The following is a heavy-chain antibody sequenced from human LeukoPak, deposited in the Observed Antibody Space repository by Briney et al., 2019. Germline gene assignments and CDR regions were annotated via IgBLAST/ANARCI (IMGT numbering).Heavy chain of an antibody. Sequence: GGSLRLSCAASGFTFGDYAMHWVRQAPGKGVEWVSLISWDGGSTYYADSVKGRFTISRDNRKNSLYLQMNSLRAEDTALYYCAKDTDDYGDFNYMDVWGKGTTVTVSS. CDR1: GFTFGDYA. D-gene: IGHD4-17*01. J-gene: IGHJ6*03. V-gene: IGHV3-43D*03. CDR3: AKDTDDYGDFNYMDV. CDR2: ISWDGGST.